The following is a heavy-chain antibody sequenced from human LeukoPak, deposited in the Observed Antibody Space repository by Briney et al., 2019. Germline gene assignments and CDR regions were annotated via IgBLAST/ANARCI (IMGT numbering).Heavy chain of an antibody. CDR3: ASLGDDYGGNPRDY. D-gene: IGHD4-23*01. Sequence: GESLKISCKGSGYSFTTYWIVWVRQMPGKGLEWMGVIYPGDSDATYSPSFQGQVTISADKSISTAYLQWSSLKASDTAMYYCASLGDDYGGNPRDYWGQGTLVTVSS. J-gene: IGHJ4*02. CDR1: GYSFTTYW. CDR2: IYPGDSDA. V-gene: IGHV5-51*01.